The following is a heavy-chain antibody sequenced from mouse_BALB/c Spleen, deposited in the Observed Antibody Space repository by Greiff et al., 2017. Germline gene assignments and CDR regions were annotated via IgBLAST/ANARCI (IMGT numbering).Heavy chain of an antibody. CDR1: GFTFTDYY. Sequence: EVMLVESGGGLVQPGGSLRLSCATSGFTFTDYYMSWVRQPPGKALEWLGFIRNKANGYTTEYSASVKGRFTISRDNSQSILYLRMNTLRAEDSATYYCARDSAMDYWGQGTSVTVSS. CDR2: IRNKANGYTT. CDR3: ARDSAMDY. J-gene: IGHJ4*01. V-gene: IGHV7-3*02.